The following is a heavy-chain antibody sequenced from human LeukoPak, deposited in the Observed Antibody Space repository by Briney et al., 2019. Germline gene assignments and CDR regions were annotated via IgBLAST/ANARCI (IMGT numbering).Heavy chain of an antibody. CDR2: INPNSGGT. CDR1: GYTFTGYY. CDR3: ARHPGDCSGGSCYSSGFDI. Sequence: ASVKVSCKASGYTFTGYYMHWVRQAPGQGLEWMGWINPNSGGTNYAQKFQGRVTMTRDTSISTAYMELSSLRSEDTAVYYCARHPGDCSGGSCYSSGFDIWGQGTMVTVSS. V-gene: IGHV1-2*02. J-gene: IGHJ3*02. D-gene: IGHD2-15*01.